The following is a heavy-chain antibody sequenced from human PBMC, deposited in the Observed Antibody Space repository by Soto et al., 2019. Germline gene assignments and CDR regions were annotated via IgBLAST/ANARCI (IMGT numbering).Heavy chain of an antibody. CDR2: IYYSGST. CDR3: ARALSGTEMVDY. D-gene: IGHD3-10*01. CDR1: GGSISSGGYY. V-gene: IGHV4-31*03. Sequence: SETLSLTCTVSGGSISSGGYYWSWIRQHPGKGLEWIGYIYYSGSTYYNPSLKSRVTISVDTSKNQFSLKLSSVTAADTAVYYCARALSGTEMVDYWGQGTLVTVSS. J-gene: IGHJ4*02.